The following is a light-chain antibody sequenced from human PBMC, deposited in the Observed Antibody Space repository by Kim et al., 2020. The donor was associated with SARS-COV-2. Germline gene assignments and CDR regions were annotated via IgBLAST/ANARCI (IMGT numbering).Light chain of an antibody. CDR1: QDINIY. CDR3: QQYTKVPYT. CDR2: EAS. Sequence: DIQLTQSPSSQSASIGDRVTITCQASQDINIYLNWYQQKSGKAPKVLIYEASNLETGVPSRFFGSGSGTKFTFTITSLQPEDIATYYCQQYTKVPYTFGQGTKLEI. V-gene: IGKV1-33*01. J-gene: IGKJ2*01.